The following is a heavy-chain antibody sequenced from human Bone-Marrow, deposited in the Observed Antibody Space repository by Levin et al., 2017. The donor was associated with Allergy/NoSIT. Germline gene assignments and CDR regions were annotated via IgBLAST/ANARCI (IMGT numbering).Heavy chain of an antibody. J-gene: IGHJ4*02. CDR1: GFTFSSYA. D-gene: IGHD2-2*01. CDR2: ISYGGTIT. CDR3: ATSPGGDY. V-gene: IGHV3-30-3*01. Sequence: SCAASGFTFSSYAMHWVRQAPGKGLEWVAVISYGGTITHYVDSVKGRFTISRDNSENTLDLQMNSLRPEDTAVYYCATSPGGDYWGQGTLVTASS.